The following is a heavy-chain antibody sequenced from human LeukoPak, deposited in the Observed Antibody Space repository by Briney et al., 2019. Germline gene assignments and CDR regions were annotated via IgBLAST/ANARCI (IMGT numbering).Heavy chain of an antibody. V-gene: IGHV3-23*01. CDR3: ARGVAAAALFDY. CDR2: ISGSGGST. J-gene: IGHJ4*02. CDR1: GFTFSSYA. Sequence: GGSLRLSCAASGFTFSSYAMSWVRQAPGKGLEWVSAISGSGGSTYYADSVKGRFIISRDNSKNTLYLQMNSLRAEDTALYYCARGVAAAALFDYWGQGTLVTVSS. D-gene: IGHD6-13*01.